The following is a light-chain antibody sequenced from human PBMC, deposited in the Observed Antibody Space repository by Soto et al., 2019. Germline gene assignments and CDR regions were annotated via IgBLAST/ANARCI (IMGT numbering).Light chain of an antibody. J-gene: IGKJ1*01. Sequence: EIVLTQSPGTLSLSPGERATLSCRASQSVSSSYLAWYQQKLGQAPRLLIYAASSRATGIPDGFSGSGSGTDFTLTISRLEPEDFAVYYCQQYGSSPRVAFGQGTKVDIK. V-gene: IGKV3-20*01. CDR2: AAS. CDR3: QQYGSSPRVA. CDR1: QSVSSSY.